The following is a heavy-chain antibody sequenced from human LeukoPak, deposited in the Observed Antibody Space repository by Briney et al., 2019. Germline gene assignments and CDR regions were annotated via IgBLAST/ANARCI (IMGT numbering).Heavy chain of an antibody. CDR3: ATVYWYFDL. CDR1: GISFKNTW. J-gene: IGHJ2*01. Sequence: PGESLTLSCVASGISFKNTWMSWVRQAPGKGLEWVGLIRIQVDYGTADYAAAVKGRFSISRDDSKNTLHLQMRSLKTEDTAVYYCATVYWYFDLWGLGTLVSVSA. V-gene: IGHV3-15*01. CDR2: IRIQVDYGTA.